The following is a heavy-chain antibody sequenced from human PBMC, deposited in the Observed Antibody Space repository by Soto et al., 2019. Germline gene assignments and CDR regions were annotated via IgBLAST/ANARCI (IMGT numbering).Heavy chain of an antibody. CDR1: GFTFSSSE. D-gene: IGHD1-26*01. Sequence: EVQLVGSGGGLVQPGGSLRLSCAVSGFTFSSSEMYWVRQDPGKGLEWISYIHPSGQPIFYADSVKGRFTISRDNANNSLFLQMNSLRAEDTAVYYCARRASRWGQGTMVTVSS. V-gene: IGHV3-48*03. CDR2: IHPSGQPI. CDR3: ARRASR. J-gene: IGHJ3*01.